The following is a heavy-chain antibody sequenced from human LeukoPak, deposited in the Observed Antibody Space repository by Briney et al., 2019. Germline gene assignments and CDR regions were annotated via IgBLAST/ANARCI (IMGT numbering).Heavy chain of an antibody. CDR3: ARDVRTSWYFDL. CDR2: LYYSGTT. V-gene: IGHV4-59*01. Sequence: SETLSLTCTVSGASINSYYWSWIRQSPGEGLEWIGYLYYSGTTSYNPSLKGRVTISVDTSKNQFSLKLNSVTAADTAVYYCARDVRTSWYFDLWGRGTRVTVSS. CDR1: GASINSYY. D-gene: IGHD1-1*01. J-gene: IGHJ2*01.